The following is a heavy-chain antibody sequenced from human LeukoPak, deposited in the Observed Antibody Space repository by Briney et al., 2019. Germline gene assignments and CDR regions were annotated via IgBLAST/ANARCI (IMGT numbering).Heavy chain of an antibody. J-gene: IGHJ4*02. CDR1: GGTFSSYA. V-gene: IGHV1-69*13. D-gene: IGHD1-26*01. CDR2: IIPIFGTA. Sequence: GASVKVSCKASGGTFSSYAISWVRQAPGQGLEWMGGIIPIFGTANYAQKFRDRVTITADESTSTAYMELSSLRSEDTAVYYCANAPFSGSYYRLTYWGQGTLVTVSS. CDR3: ANAPFSGSYYRLTY.